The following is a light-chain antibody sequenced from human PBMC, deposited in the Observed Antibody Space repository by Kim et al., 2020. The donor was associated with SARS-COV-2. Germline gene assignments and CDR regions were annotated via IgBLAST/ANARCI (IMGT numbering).Light chain of an antibody. CDR2: GAS. CDR3: QQYGTSPLT. J-gene: IGKJ4*01. Sequence: EIVLTQSPGTLSLSPGERATLSCRASQSVGANYLAWYQQKSGQAPRLLIYGASTRATGIPDRFSGSGSGTDFTLTISRLEPEDFAVYYCQQYGTSPLTFGRGTKLEI. V-gene: IGKV3-20*01. CDR1: QSVGANY.